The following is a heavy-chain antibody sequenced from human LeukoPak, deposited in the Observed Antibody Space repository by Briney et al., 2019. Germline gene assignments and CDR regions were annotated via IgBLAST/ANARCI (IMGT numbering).Heavy chain of an antibody. CDR2: ISYDGSNK. D-gene: IGHD1-26*01. Sequence: GGSLRLSCAASGFTFSSYAMHWVRQAPGKGLEWVAVISYDGSNKYYADSVKGRFTISSDNSKNTLYLQMNSLRAEDTAVYYCARDRATSDMYYFDYWGQGTLVTVSS. V-gene: IGHV3-30*04. J-gene: IGHJ4*02. CDR3: ARDRATSDMYYFDY. CDR1: GFTFSSYA.